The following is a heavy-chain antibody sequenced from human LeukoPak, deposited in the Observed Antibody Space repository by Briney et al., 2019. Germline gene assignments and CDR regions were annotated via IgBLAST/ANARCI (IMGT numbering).Heavy chain of an antibody. D-gene: IGHD6-19*01. J-gene: IGHJ4*02. V-gene: IGHV3-30*15. CDR1: GFTFSSYA. Sequence: GGSLRLSCAASGFTFSSYAMHWVRQAPGKGLEGVVVISDDGSRQHYADFLEGRFTISRDNSKNTVSLQMSSLTSEDTAVYFCVREQPGDGWSGFDYWGQGTLVTVSS. CDR2: ISDDGSRQ. CDR3: VREQPGDGWSGFDY.